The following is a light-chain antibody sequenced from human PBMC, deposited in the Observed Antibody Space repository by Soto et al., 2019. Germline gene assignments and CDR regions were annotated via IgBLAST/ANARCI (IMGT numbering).Light chain of an antibody. CDR2: DAS. CDR1: QTISSW. V-gene: IGKV1-5*01. CDR3: QQYNSYGT. J-gene: IGKJ1*01. Sequence: IQVTHAPSTLSGSVGDRFTITCRASQTISSWLAWYQQKPGKAPKLLIYDASSLESGVPSRFSGSGSGTDFPLTISRLPPDDFATYYCQQYNSYGTFGQGTKVDIK.